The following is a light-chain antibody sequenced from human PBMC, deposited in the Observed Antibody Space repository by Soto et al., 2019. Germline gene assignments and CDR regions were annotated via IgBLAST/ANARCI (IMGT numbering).Light chain of an antibody. Sequence: QLVLTQPPSASGTPGQRVTISCSGSSSNIGSNTVNWYQQLPGTAPKLLIYSNNQRPSGVPDRFSGSKSGTSASLAISGLQSEDEADYYRAAWDDSLNGYVFGTGTKVTVL. CDR3: AAWDDSLNGYV. CDR1: SSNIGSNT. V-gene: IGLV1-44*01. CDR2: SNN. J-gene: IGLJ1*01.